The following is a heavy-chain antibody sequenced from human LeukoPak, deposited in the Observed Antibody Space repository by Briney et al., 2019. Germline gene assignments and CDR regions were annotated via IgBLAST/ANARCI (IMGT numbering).Heavy chain of an antibody. Sequence: SETLSLTCTVSGGSISGYYWSWIRQPPGKGLEWIGCIYYSGNTNYNPSLKSRVTMSVDTSKNQFSLKLTSVTAADTAVYYCARRFVGYDSSWGASDIWGQGTMVTVSS. CDR3: ARRFVGYDSSWGASDI. CDR2: IYYSGNT. J-gene: IGHJ3*02. D-gene: IGHD3-22*01. V-gene: IGHV4-59*08. CDR1: GGSISGYY.